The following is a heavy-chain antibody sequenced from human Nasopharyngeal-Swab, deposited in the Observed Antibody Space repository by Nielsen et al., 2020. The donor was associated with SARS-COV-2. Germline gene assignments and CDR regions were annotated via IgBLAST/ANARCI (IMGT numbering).Heavy chain of an antibody. CDR1: GFAVSSSF. V-gene: IGHV3-53*01. D-gene: IGHD3-16*01. Sequence: GGSLRLSFAGSGFAVSSSFMSWVRQAPGKGLEWVSVTYSGGSTYYADSVSGRFTISRDDSKNTLDLQMDSLGAEDTAVYYCARDWGDWGQGTLVTVSS. CDR3: ARDWGD. CDR2: TYSGGST. J-gene: IGHJ4*02.